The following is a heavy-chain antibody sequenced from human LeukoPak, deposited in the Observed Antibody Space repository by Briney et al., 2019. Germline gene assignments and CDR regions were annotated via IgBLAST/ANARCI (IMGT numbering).Heavy chain of an antibody. CDR1: GGSISSGGYY. Sequence: PSETLSLTCTVSGGSISSGGYYWSWIRQPPGKGLEWIGYIYHSGSTYYNPSLKSRVTISVDRSKNQFSLKLSSVTAADTAVYYCARAPWGDPTLYDYWGQGTLVTVSS. D-gene: IGHD2/OR15-2a*01. V-gene: IGHV4-30-2*01. CDR3: ARAPWGDPTLYDY. CDR2: IYHSGST. J-gene: IGHJ4*02.